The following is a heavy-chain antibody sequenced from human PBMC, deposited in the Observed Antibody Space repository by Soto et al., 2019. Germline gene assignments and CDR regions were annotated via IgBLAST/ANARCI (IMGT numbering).Heavy chain of an antibody. CDR3: ASGGPIVVVTAIVYNWFDP. CDR1: GYTFTGYY. V-gene: IGHV1-2*02. D-gene: IGHD2-21*02. CDR2: INPNSGGT. J-gene: IGHJ5*02. Sequence: ASVKVSCRASGYTFTGYYMHWVRQAPGQGLEWMGWINPNSGGTNYAQKFQGRVTMTRDTSISTAYMELSRLRSDDTAVYYCASGGPIVVVTAIVYNWFDPWGQGTLVTVSS.